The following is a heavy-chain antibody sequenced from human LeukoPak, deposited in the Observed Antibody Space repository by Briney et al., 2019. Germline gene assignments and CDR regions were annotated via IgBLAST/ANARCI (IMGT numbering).Heavy chain of an antibody. CDR3: AKDRAYISTWPYYFDY. D-gene: IGHD6-13*01. CDR1: GFTFGNYA. V-gene: IGHV3-23*01. Sequence: EPGGSLRLSCAASGFTFGNYAMTWVRQAPGKGLEWVSGVSGNGDSTYYADSVKGRFTISRDNSQNTLYLVMKSLRAEDTAVYYCAKDRAYISTWPYYFDYWGQGTPVTVSS. CDR2: VSGNGDST. J-gene: IGHJ4*02.